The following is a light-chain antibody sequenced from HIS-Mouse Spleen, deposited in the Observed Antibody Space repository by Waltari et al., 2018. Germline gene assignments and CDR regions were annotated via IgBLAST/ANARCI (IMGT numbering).Light chain of an antibody. CDR2: EDS. CDR1: ALPKKY. CDR3: YSTDSSGNHRV. Sequence: ELTQPPSVSVSPGQTARITCSGDALPKKYAYWYQQKSGQAPVLVIYEDSKRPSGIPERFSGSSSGTMATLTISGAQVEDEADYYCYSTDSSGNHRVFGGGTKLTVL. V-gene: IGLV3-10*01. J-gene: IGLJ2*01.